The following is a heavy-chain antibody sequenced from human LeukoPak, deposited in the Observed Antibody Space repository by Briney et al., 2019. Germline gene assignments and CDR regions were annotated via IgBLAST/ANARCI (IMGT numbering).Heavy chain of an antibody. CDR1: GFTFSSYA. V-gene: IGHV3-23*01. Sequence: GGSLRLSCAASGFTFSSYAMSWVRQAPGKGLEWVSAISGSGGSTYYADSVKGRFTISRDNSKNTLYLQMNSLRAEDTAVYYCAKGSSWYKGGFLFDHWGQGTLVTVSS. CDR2: ISGSGGST. CDR3: AKGSSWYKGGFLFDH. D-gene: IGHD6-13*01. J-gene: IGHJ4*02.